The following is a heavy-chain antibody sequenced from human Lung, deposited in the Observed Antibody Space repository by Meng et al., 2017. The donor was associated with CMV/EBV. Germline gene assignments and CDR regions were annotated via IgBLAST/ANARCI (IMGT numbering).Heavy chain of an antibody. CDR1: GGSFSGYY. Sequence: TLSLTXAVYGGSFSGYYWSWIRQPPGKGLEWIGEINHSGSTNYNPSLKSRVTISVDTSKNQFSLKLSSVTAADTAVYYCARATYYDFWSGYPYFDYWGQGTLVTVSS. J-gene: IGHJ4*02. D-gene: IGHD3-3*01. V-gene: IGHV4-34*01. CDR2: INHSGST. CDR3: ARATYYDFWSGYPYFDY.